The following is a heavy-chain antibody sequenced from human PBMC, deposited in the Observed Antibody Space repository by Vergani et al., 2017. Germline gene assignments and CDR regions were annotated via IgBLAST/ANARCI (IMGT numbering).Heavy chain of an antibody. CDR2: ISSSSSYI. J-gene: IGHJ4*02. Sequence: EVQLVESGGGLVKPGGSLRLSCAASGFTFSSYSMNWVRAAPGKGLEWVSSISSSSSYIYYADSVRGLFTISRDNSKNSLYLQMNSLRAEDTAVYYCARGAAAAGPGYWGQGTLVTVSS. CDR3: ARGAAAAGPGY. D-gene: IGHD6-13*01. CDR1: GFTFSSYS. V-gene: IGHV3-21*01.